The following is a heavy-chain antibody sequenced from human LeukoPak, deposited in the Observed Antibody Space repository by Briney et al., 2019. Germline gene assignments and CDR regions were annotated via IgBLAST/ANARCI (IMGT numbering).Heavy chain of an antibody. CDR1: GFTFSSYS. CDR3: ARGFFDYVWGSYRSISFDY. J-gene: IGHJ4*02. Sequence: KPGGSLRLSCAASGFTFSSYSMNWVRQAPGKGLEWVSSISSSSSYIYYEDSVKGRFTISRDNAKNSLYLQMNSLRAEDTAVYYCARGFFDYVWGSYRSISFDYWGQGTLVTVSS. CDR2: ISSSSSYI. D-gene: IGHD3-16*02. V-gene: IGHV3-21*01.